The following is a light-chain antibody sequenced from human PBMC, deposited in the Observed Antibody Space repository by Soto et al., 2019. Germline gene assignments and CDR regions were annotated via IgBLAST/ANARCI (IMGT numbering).Light chain of an antibody. J-gene: IGKJ4*01. CDR1: QSVGGSY. CDR2: DAS. CDR3: QQRGNWPS. V-gene: IGKV3D-20*02. Sequence: EIVLTQSPGTLSLSPGERATLSCRASQSVGGSYLAWYQQKPGQAPRLLIYDASNRATGIPARFSGSGSGTDFTLTISSLEPEDFALYYCQQRGNWPSFGGGTKVDIK.